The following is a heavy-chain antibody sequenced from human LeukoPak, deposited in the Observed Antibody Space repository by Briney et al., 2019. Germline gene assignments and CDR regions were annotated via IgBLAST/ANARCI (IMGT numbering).Heavy chain of an antibody. Sequence: ASVKVSCKASGYTFTGYYMHWVRQAPGQGLEWMGWMNPNSGNTGYAQKFQGRVTMTRNTSISTAYMELSSLRSEDTAVYYCASRIAVAGGQPWGQGTLVTVSS. V-gene: IGHV1-8*02. CDR2: MNPNSGNT. CDR3: ASRIAVAGGQP. CDR1: GYTFTGYY. J-gene: IGHJ5*02. D-gene: IGHD6-19*01.